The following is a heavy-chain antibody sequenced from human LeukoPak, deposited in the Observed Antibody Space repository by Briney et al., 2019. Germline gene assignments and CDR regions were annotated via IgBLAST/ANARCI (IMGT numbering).Heavy chain of an antibody. CDR1: GFTFSNAW. V-gene: IGHV3-15*01. CDR3: TTDEYSSGAFDI. D-gene: IGHD5-18*01. Sequence: GGSLRLSCAASGFTFSNAWMSWVRQAPGKGLEWVGRIKSKTDGGTTDYAAPVKGRFTISRDDSKNTLYLQMNSLKTEDTAVYHCTTDEYSSGAFDIWGQGTMVTVSS. J-gene: IGHJ3*02. CDR2: IKSKTDGGTT.